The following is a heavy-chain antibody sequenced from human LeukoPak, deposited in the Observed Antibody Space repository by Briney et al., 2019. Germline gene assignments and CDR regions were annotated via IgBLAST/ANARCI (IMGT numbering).Heavy chain of an antibody. V-gene: IGHV4-59*01. CDR1: GGSISSYY. D-gene: IGHD6-13*01. J-gene: IGHJ3*02. CDR3: AAEYSSSWTDAFDI. CDR2: IYYSGST. Sequence: PSETLSLTCTVSGGSISSYYWSWIRQPPGKGLEWIGYIYYSGSTNYNPSLKSRVTISVDTSKNQFSLKLSSVTAADTAVYYCAAEYSSSWTDAFDIWGQGTMVTVSS.